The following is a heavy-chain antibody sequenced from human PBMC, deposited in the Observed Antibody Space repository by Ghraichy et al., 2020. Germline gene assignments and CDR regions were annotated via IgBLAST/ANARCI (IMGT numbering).Heavy chain of an antibody. Sequence: GGSLRLSCAASGFTFSSCAMSWVRQAPGKGLEWVSAITGSGGSTYYADSVKGRFTISRDNSKNTLYLQVNSLRAEDTALYYCAKGLEVRGVIPARLAFDIWGQGTMVTVSS. CDR1: GFTFSSCA. V-gene: IGHV3-23*01. CDR2: ITGSGGST. J-gene: IGHJ3*02. CDR3: AKGLEVRGVIPARLAFDI. D-gene: IGHD3-10*01.